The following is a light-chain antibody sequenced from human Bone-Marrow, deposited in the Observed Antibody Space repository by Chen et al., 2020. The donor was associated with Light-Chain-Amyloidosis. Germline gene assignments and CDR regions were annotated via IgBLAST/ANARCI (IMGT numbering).Light chain of an antibody. CDR2: DDS. J-gene: IGLJ3*02. Sequence: SYVLTQPSSVSVAPGQTATIACWGNNIGSTSVHRYQQTPGQAPLLVVYDDSDRPSGIPERLSGSNSGNTATLTISRVEAGDEADYYCQVWDRSSDRPVFGGGTKLTVL. V-gene: IGLV3-21*02. CDR3: QVWDRSSDRPV. CDR1: NIGSTS.